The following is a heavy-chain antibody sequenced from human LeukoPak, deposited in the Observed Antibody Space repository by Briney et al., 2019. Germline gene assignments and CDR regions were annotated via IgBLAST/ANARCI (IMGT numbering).Heavy chain of an antibody. Sequence: GGSLRLSCAASGFTFSGPGMSWVRQAPGKGLEWISSSGDSDGSTYYADSLKGRFTISRDNSKNTLYLQMNNLRAEDTAVYYCAKGGCSGTCNPLAYWGQGALVTVSP. D-gene: IGHD2-2*01. CDR3: AKGGCSGTCNPLAY. J-gene: IGHJ4*02. CDR1: GFTFSGPG. CDR2: SGDSDGST. V-gene: IGHV3-23*01.